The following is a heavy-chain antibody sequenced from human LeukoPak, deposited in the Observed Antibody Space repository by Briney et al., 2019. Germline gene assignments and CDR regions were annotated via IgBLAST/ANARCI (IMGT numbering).Heavy chain of an antibody. CDR3: ARQEDSSGWYHY. Sequence: GSSVTVSCTASGGTFISYAISWVRQAPGQGLEWMGGIIPIFGTANYAQKFQGRVTITADESTSTAYMELSSLRSEDTAVYYCARQEDSSGWYHYWGQGTLVTVSS. V-gene: IGHV1-69*01. D-gene: IGHD6-19*01. J-gene: IGHJ4*02. CDR1: GGTFISYA. CDR2: IIPIFGTA.